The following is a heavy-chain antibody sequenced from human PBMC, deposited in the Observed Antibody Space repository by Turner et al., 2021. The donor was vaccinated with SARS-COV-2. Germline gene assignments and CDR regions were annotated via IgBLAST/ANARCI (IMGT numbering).Heavy chain of an antibody. J-gene: IGHJ4*02. CDR3: ATDYGSGGYYIDQ. CDR1: GVSISSSSYY. D-gene: IGHD3-10*01. Sequence: QLQLQESVPGLVKASETLSLTCPFSGVSISSSSYYWGWILQPPGKGLGWIGSSYYTGSTYYNVYLKSRVSISVDTSKNQFSLKLSFVTAADTAADYCATDYGSGGYYIDQWGQGTLVTVSS. V-gene: IGHV4-39*01. CDR2: SYYTGST.